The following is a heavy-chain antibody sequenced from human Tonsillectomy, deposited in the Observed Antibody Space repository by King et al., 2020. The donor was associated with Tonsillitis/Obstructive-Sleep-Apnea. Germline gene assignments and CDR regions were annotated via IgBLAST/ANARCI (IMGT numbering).Heavy chain of an antibody. CDR3: ARHAPYYYDSSGYLVLDY. CDR2: IYYSGST. V-gene: IGHV4-39*01. CDR1: GGSISSSSYY. D-gene: IGHD3-22*01. J-gene: IGHJ4*02. Sequence: QLQESGPGLVKPSETLSLTCTVSGGSISSSSYYGGWIRQPPGKGLEWIGSIYYSGSTYYNPSFKSRVTISVDTSKNQFSLKLSSVTAADTAVYYCARHAPYYYDSSGYLVLDYWGQGTLVTVSS.